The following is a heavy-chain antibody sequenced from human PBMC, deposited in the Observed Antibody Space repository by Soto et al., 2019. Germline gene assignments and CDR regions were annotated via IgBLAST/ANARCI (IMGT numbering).Heavy chain of an antibody. V-gene: IGHV3-7*01. CDR3: ARGPVGRYGPNDY. J-gene: IGHJ4*02. Sequence: GGSLRLSCAASGFTLSSYWMDWVRQAPGKGLEWVANIKQDGSEKYYVDSVKGRFTISRDNAKNSLYLQMNSLRAEDTAVYYCARGPVGRYGPNDYWGQGTLVTVSS. CDR2: IKQDGSEK. D-gene: IGHD5-18*01. CDR1: GFTLSSYW.